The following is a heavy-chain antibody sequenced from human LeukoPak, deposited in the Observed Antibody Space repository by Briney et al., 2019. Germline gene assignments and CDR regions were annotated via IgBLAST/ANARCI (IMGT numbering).Heavy chain of an antibody. Sequence: GGSLRLSCAASGFTFSSYSMNWVRQAPGKGLEWVSSISSSSSYIYYADSVKGRFTISRDNAKNSLYLQMNSLRAEDTALYYCARGGHGDYVYYYYYMDVWGKGTTVTVSS. CDR3: ARGGHGDYVYYYYYMDV. CDR1: GFTFSSYS. D-gene: IGHD4-17*01. J-gene: IGHJ6*03. V-gene: IGHV3-21*04. CDR2: ISSSSSYI.